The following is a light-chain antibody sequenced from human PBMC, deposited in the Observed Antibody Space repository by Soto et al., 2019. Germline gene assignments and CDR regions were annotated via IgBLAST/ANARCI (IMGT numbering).Light chain of an antibody. Sequence: ETVMTQSPATLSVSPGERATLSCRASQSVSSNLAWYQQKPGQPPRLLIYDTSTRATGVPTRFSGSRSGAEFTLTINSLQSEDFAVYYCQPYNNWPRTFGQGTKV. J-gene: IGKJ1*01. V-gene: IGKV3-15*01. CDR1: QSVSSN. CDR2: DTS. CDR3: QPYNNWPRT.